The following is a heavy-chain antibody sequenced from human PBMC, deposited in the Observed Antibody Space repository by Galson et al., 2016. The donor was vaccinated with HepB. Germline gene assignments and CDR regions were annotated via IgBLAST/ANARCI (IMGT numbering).Heavy chain of an antibody. CDR3: AGAPFGSHGGNWFDP. Sequence: SETLSLTCTVSGGSISSSSYYWGWLRQPPGKGLEWIGSIYFSGRTYYSPSLKSRVTISLDTSNNQFSLKLKSVTAADMAVDYCAGAPFGSHGGNWFDPWGQGTLVTVSS. J-gene: IGHJ5*02. CDR1: GGSISSSSYY. D-gene: IGHD3-16*01. CDR2: IYFSGRT. V-gene: IGHV4-39*07.